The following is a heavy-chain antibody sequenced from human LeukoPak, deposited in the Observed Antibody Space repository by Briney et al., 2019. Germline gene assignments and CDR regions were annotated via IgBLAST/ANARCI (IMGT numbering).Heavy chain of an antibody. J-gene: IGHJ4*02. V-gene: IGHV3-53*01. Sequence: TGGSLRLSCAASGFTVSSNYMSWVRQAPGKGLEWVSVIYSGGSTYYADSVKGRFTISRDNSKNTLYLQMNSLRAEDTAVYYCARDRVATNRIDDYWGQGTLVTVSS. CDR3: ARDRVATNRIDDY. D-gene: IGHD5-24*01. CDR1: GFTVSSNY. CDR2: IYSGGST.